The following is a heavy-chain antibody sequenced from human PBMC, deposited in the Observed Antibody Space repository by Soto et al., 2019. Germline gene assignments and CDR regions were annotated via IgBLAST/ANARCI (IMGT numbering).Heavy chain of an antibody. J-gene: IGHJ4*02. CDR2: IWYDGSEK. D-gene: IGHD1-26*01. V-gene: IGHV3-33*01. Sequence: QVQLVESGGGVVQPGRSLRLSCVASGFTFSTHGMHWVRQAPGKGLEWVATIWYDGSEKYYADTVKGRFTISRDNPNSILYIQMTSLRAEDTAVYYCAPDSGSLSAPHDYWGQGTLVTVSS. CDR3: APDSGSLSAPHDY. CDR1: GFTFSTHG.